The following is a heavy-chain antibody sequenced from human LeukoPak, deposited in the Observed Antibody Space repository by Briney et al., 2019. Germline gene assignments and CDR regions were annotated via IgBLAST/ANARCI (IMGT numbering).Heavy chain of an antibody. D-gene: IGHD4-17*01. CDR2: ISAYNGNT. CDR1: GYTFTSYG. Sequence: ASVKVSCKASGYTFTSYGISWVRQAPGQGLEWMGWISAYNGNTNYAQSLQGRVTMTTDTSTSTAYMELRSLRSDDTAVYYCARQGGYGDYYYYMDVWGKGTTVTVSS. CDR3: ARQGGYGDYYYYMDV. V-gene: IGHV1-18*01. J-gene: IGHJ6*03.